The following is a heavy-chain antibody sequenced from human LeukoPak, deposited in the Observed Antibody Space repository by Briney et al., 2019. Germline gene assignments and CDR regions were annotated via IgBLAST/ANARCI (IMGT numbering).Heavy chain of an antibody. CDR2: INPSGGST. CDR1: GYTFTSYY. V-gene: IGHV1-46*01. CDR3: ARGAPLLLWFGERRVQDAFDI. Sequence: ASVKVSCKASGYTFTSYYMHWVRQAPGQGLEWMGIINPSGGSTSYAQKFQGRVTMTTDTSTSTAYMELRSLRSDDTAVYYCARGAPLLLWFGERRVQDAFDIWGQGTMVTVSS. J-gene: IGHJ3*02. D-gene: IGHD3-10*01.